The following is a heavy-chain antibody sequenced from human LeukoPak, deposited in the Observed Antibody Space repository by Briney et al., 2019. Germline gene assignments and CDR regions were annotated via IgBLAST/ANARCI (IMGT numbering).Heavy chain of an antibody. CDR3: ARVSAIFGVVLDY. D-gene: IGHD3-3*01. Sequence: ASVKVSCKASGGTFSSYAISWVRQAPGQGLEWMGGIIPIFGTANYAQKFQGKVTITADESTSTAYMELSSLRSEDTAVYYCARVSAIFGVVLDYWGQGTQVTVSS. V-gene: IGHV1-69*13. CDR2: IIPIFGTA. J-gene: IGHJ4*02. CDR1: GGTFSSYA.